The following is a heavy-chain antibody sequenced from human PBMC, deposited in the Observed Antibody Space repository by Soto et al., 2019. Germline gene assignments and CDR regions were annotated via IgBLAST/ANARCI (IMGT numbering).Heavy chain of an antibody. V-gene: IGHV3-64D*06. J-gene: IGHJ4*01. D-gene: IGHD3-9*01. CDR1: GFTFSKYA. CDR3: VKGNQLLRYYFEF. CDR2: ITSEGDRT. Sequence: GGSLRLSCSVSGFTFSKYAMHWVRQAPGKGLEYVSGITSEGDRTWHADSVKDRFTISRDNSKNTLFLQMSSLRVEDTAIYFCVKGNQLLRYYFEFWGPGTLVTVSS.